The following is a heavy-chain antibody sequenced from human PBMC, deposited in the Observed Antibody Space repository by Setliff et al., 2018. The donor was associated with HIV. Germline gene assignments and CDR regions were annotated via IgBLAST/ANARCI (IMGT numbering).Heavy chain of an antibody. D-gene: IGHD2-21*01. Sequence: LSLTCAVYGGAFSGYYWTWIRQSPGRGLEWIGEVNHKGVANYSPSLMRRATISADTSKNQFSLRLSSVTAADTALYFCTRAQIAAPRPFDYWGQGTLVTVSA. CDR1: GGAFSGYY. V-gene: IGHV4-34*01. CDR3: TRAQIAAPRPFDY. J-gene: IGHJ4*02. CDR2: VNHKGVA.